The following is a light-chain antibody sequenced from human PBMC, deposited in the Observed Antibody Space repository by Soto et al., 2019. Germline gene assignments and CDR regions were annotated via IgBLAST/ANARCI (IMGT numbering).Light chain of an antibody. CDR3: QEYYDYPPWT. V-gene: IGKV1-5*01. J-gene: IGKJ1*01. CDR1: QSISRW. CDR2: DAS. Sequence: DIQMTQSPSTLSASVGDRVTITCRASQSISRWLAWYQQKPGKAPKLLIYDASSLQSGVPSRFSGSRSGTEFTFPFSFLQLDDFATYYCQEYYDYPPWTFGQGTKVDIK.